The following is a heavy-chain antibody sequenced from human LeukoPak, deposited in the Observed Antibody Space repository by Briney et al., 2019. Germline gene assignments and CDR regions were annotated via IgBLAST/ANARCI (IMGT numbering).Heavy chain of an antibody. J-gene: IGHJ5*02. D-gene: IGHD2-21*01. Sequence: GGSLRLSCAASGFTFSSYSMNWVRQAPGRGLEWVSYISSSSSTIYYADSVKGRFTISRGNAKNSLYLQMNSLRAEDTAVYYCARSYWANWFDPWGQGTLVTVSS. CDR3: ARSYWANWFDP. V-gene: IGHV3-48*01. CDR1: GFTFSSYS. CDR2: ISSSSSTI.